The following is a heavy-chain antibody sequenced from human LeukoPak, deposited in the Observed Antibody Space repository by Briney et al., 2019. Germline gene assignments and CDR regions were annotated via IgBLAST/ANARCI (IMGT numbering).Heavy chain of an antibody. J-gene: IGHJ6*04. Sequence: ASVKVSCKASGYTFTSYGISWVRQAPGQGLEWMGWISAYNGNTNYAQKLQGRVTMTTDTSTSTAYMELRSLRSDDTAVYYCARVPGAAYYYGMDVWSKGTTVTVSS. CDR2: ISAYNGNT. CDR3: ARVPGAAYYYGMDV. D-gene: IGHD2-15*01. CDR1: GYTFTSYG. V-gene: IGHV1-18*04.